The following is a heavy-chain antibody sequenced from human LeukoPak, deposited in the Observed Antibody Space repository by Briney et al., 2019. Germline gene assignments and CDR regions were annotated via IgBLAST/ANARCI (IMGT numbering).Heavy chain of an antibody. CDR1: GXTFSSYG. V-gene: IGHV3-66*01. CDR3: ARGYYDSSGKFDY. Sequence: GRSLRLSCAASGXTFSSYGMHWVRQAPGKGLEWVSLIYSGGSTYYADSVKGRFTISRDNSKNTLYLQMNSLRAEDTAVYYCARGYYDSSGKFDYWGQGTLVTVSS. J-gene: IGHJ4*02. CDR2: IYSGGST. D-gene: IGHD3-22*01.